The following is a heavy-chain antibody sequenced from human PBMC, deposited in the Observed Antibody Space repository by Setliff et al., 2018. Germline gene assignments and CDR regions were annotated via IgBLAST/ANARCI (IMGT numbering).Heavy chain of an antibody. CDR2: IHSSGST. Sequence: PSETLSLTCTVSGGAISNYYWSWIRQPPGKGLEWIGYIHSSGSTNYNPSLKSRVAISLDTSKNQFSLKLGSLTAADTALYYCARESRFGYSGYDCAFDYWGHGMLVTVSS. J-gene: IGHJ4*01. D-gene: IGHD5-12*01. V-gene: IGHV4-4*08. CDR3: ARESRFGYSGYDCAFDY. CDR1: GGAISNYY.